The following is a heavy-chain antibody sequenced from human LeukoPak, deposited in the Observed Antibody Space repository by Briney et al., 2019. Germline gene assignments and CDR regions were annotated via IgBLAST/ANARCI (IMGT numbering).Heavy chain of an antibody. V-gene: IGHV3-48*04. CDR2: ISSSGSTI. D-gene: IGHD3-10*01. Sequence: PGGSLRLSCAASGFTFSSYSMNWVRQAPGKGLEWVSYISSSGSTIYYADSVKGRFTISRDNAKNSLYLQMNSLRAEDTAVYYCASPGRAGGSGTYYYYMDVWGKGTTVTISS. J-gene: IGHJ6*03. CDR1: GFTFSSYS. CDR3: ASPGRAGGSGTYYYYMDV.